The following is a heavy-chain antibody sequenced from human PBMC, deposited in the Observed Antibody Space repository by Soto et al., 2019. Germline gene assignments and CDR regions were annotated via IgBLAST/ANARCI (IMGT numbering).Heavy chain of an antibody. D-gene: IGHD3-10*01. CDR1: GGSISSSNYY. CDR2: INYGGST. V-gene: IGHV4-39*01. CDR3: ASHEGQIIWVGELSHYYGVDV. Sequence: QLQLQESGPGLVKPSETLSLTCTVSGGSISSSNYYWGWIRQPPGKGLEWIGTINYGGSTHYNPSLKSRVTISVDTPKKQFSLKLSSVTAADTALYYCASHEGQIIWVGELSHYYGVDVWGQGTTVTVSS. J-gene: IGHJ6*02.